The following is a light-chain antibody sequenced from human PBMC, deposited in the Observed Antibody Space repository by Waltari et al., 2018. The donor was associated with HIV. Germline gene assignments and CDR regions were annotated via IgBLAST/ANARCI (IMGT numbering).Light chain of an antibody. V-gene: IGKV4-1*01. J-gene: IGKJ1*01. CDR1: HSLFLSPNSKNY. CDR3: QQCFSSLWT. Sequence: DIVMTQFPASLAVSLRGRAPVRCKSSHSLFLSPNSKNYLSWYQQKPGQPPKLLVYWASTRESGVSDRFIGTGSGTNFTLTITSLQAEDVAVYYCQQCFSSLWTFGQGTKV. CDR2: WAS.